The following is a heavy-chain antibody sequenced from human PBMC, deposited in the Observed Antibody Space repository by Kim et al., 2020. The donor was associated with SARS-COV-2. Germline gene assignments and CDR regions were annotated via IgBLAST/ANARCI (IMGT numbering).Heavy chain of an antibody. CDR3: ARGLGGRNYYYYYMDV. V-gene: IGHV1-8*01. D-gene: IGHD6-6*01. J-gene: IGHJ6*03. Sequence: KFQGRVTMTRNTSISTAYMELSSLRSEDTAVYYCARGLGGRNYYYYYMDVWGKGTTVTVSS.